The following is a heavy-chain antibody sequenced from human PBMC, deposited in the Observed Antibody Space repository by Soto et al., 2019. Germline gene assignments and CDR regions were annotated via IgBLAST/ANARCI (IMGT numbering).Heavy chain of an antibody. CDR1: GFSLTTSGVG. V-gene: IGHV2-5*02. Sequence: QITLNESGPTQVKPRQTLTLTCTFSGFSLTTSGVGVGWIRQSPGKAPEWLALIYWDDDNRYSPSLKSRLTITKDTSKNQVVLTMADLDPADTATYYCAHRVLRTVFGLVTTTAIYFDFWCQGTPVAVSS. J-gene: IGHJ4*02. D-gene: IGHD3-3*01. CDR2: IYWDDDN. CDR3: AHRVLRTVFGLVTTTAIYFDF.